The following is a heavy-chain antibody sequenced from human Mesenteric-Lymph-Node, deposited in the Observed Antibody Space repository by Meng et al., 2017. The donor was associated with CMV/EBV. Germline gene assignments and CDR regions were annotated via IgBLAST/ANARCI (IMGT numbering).Heavy chain of an antibody. CDR3: ARAMGYSSSWDVFDI. V-gene: IGHV3-23*01. CDR1: GFTFSNYA. CDR2: ISASGNTI. Sequence: GESLKISCAASGFTFSNYAMNWVRQAPGQGLEWVSGISASGNTIDHADSVKGRFTISRDNSKNTVYLQMNSLRVEDTAVYYCARAMGYSSSWDVFDIWGQGTMVTVSS. J-gene: IGHJ3*02. D-gene: IGHD6-13*01.